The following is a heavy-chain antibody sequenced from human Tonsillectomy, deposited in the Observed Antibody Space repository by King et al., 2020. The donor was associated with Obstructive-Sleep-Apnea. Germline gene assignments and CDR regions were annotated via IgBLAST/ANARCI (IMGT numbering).Heavy chain of an antibody. CDR1: GFTFGDYA. V-gene: IGHV3-49*03. J-gene: IGHJ5*02. CDR3: SRDGSYGSGSLTNWFDP. Sequence: VQLVESGGGLVQPGRSLRLSCTGSGFTFGDYAMTWFRQAPGKGLEWVGFVRSKPFGGTTDYAASVKGRFDMSRDDSKIIAYLQMDSLKTEDTGLYFCSRDGSYGSGSLTNWFDPWGQGTLVTVS. CDR2: VRSKPFGGTT. D-gene: IGHD3-10*01.